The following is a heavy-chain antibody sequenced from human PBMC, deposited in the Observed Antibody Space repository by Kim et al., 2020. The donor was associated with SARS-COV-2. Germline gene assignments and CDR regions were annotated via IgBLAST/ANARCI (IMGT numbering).Heavy chain of an antibody. J-gene: IGHJ6*02. CDR1: GYTFTGYY. V-gene: IGHV1-2*04. CDR3: ARERAPYCSSTSCYTYYYYGMDV. D-gene: IGHD2-2*01. CDR2: INPNSGGT. Sequence: ASVKVSCKASGYTFTGYYMHWVRQAPGQGLEWMGWINPNSGGTNYAQKFQGWVTMTRDTSISTAYMELSRLRSDDKAVYYCARERAPYCSSTSCYTYYYYGMDVWGQGTTVTVSS.